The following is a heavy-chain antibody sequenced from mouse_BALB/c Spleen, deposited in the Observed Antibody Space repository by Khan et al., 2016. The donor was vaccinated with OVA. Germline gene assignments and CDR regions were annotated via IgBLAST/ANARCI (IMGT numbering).Heavy chain of an antibody. CDR2: ISTSGSYT. D-gene: IGHD1-1*01. J-gene: IGHJ4*01. Sequence: EVELVESGGDLVKPGGSLKLSCAASGFTFSRYGMSWVRQTPDKRLEWVAIISTSGSYTYYPDSVTGRFTISRDNAMNTLYLQMSSLKSEDTAMXYCARSLYDTSYDYYAMDYWGQGTSITVSS. CDR3: ARSLYDTSYDYYAMDY. V-gene: IGHV5-6*01. CDR1: GFTFSRYG.